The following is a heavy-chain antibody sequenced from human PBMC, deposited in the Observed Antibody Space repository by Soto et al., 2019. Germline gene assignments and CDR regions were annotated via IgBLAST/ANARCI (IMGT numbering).Heavy chain of an antibody. J-gene: IGHJ4*02. CDR3: AAGEPLNY. D-gene: IGHD3-10*01. V-gene: IGHV3-33*01. CDR2: IWYDGSNK. CDR1: GFTFSNYG. Sequence: LRLSCAASGFTFSNYGMHWVRQAPGKGLEWVAIIWYDGSNKYYADSVKGRFTISRDNSKNTVYLQMNSLRGEDTAMYYCAAGEPLNYRGQGTLVTVSS.